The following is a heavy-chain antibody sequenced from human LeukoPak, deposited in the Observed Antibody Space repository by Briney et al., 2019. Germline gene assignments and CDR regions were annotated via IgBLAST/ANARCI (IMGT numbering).Heavy chain of an antibody. CDR2: IWYDGSNK. Sequence: GRSLRLSCAASGFTFSSYGMHWVRQAPGKGLEWVAVIWYDGSNKYYADSVKGRFTISRDNSKNTLYLQMNSLRAEDTAVYYCAKDGGLWVSAHWGDSWGRGTLVTVSS. D-gene: IGHD7-27*01. V-gene: IGHV3-33*06. CDR3: AKDGGLWVSAHWGDS. J-gene: IGHJ4*02. CDR1: GFTFSSYG.